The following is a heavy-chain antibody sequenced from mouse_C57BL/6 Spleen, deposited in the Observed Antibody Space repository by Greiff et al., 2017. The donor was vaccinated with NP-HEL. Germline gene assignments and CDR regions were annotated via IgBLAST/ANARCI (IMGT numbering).Heavy chain of an antibody. V-gene: IGHV1-82*01. Sequence: VQLQESGPELVKPGASVKISCKASGYAFSSSWMNWVKQRPGKGLEWIGRIYPGDGDTNYNGKFKGKATLTADKSSSTAYMQLSSLTSEDSAVYFCAREDYGYDVVFDYWGQGTTLTVSS. CDR2: IYPGDGDT. J-gene: IGHJ2*01. CDR1: GYAFSSSW. CDR3: AREDYGYDVVFDY. D-gene: IGHD2-2*01.